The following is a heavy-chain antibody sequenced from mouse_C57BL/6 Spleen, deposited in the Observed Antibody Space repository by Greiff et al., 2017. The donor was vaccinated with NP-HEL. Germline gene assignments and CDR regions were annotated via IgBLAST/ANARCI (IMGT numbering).Heavy chain of an antibody. J-gene: IGHJ1*03. Sequence: EVQLQESGGGLVQPGGSLKLSCAASGFTFSDYYMYWVRQTPEKRLEWVAYISNGGGSTYYPDTVKGRFTISRDNAKNTLYLQMSRLKSEDTAMYYCARDYYGWYFDVWGTGTTVTVSS. D-gene: IGHD1-1*01. CDR3: ARDYYGWYFDV. V-gene: IGHV5-12*01. CDR2: ISNGGGST. CDR1: GFTFSDYY.